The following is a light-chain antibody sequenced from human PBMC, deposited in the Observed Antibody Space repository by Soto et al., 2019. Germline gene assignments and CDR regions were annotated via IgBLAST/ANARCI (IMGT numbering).Light chain of an antibody. CDR3: GTWDSSLSVVG. CDR1: SSNIGNNP. J-gene: IGLJ2*01. Sequence: QSVLTQPPSVSAAPGQKVTISCSGSSSNIGNNPVSWYQHLPGTAPKLLIYDNNKRPSGIPDRFSGSKSGTSATLGITGLQTGDEADYFCGTWDSSLSVVGFGGGTKVTVL. V-gene: IGLV1-51*01. CDR2: DNN.